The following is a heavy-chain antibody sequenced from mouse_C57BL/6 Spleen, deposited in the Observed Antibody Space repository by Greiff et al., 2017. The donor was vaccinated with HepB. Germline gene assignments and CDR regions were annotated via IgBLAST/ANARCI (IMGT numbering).Heavy chain of an antibody. V-gene: IGHV1-7*01. CDR3: ARSGRDYDVGYYAMDY. J-gene: IGHJ4*01. D-gene: IGHD2-4*01. CDR1: GYTFTSYW. Sequence: QVHVKQSGAELAKPGASVKLSCKASGYTFTSYWMHWVKQRPGQGLEWIGYINPSSGYTKYNQKFKDKATLTADKSSSTAYMQLSSLTYEDSAVYYCARSGRDYDVGYYAMDYWGQGTSVTVSS. CDR2: INPSSGYT.